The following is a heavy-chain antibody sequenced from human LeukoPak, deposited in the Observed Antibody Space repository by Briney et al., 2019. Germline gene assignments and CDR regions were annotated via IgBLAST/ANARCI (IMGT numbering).Heavy chain of an antibody. V-gene: IGHV3-23*01. CDR1: GFTFSNYA. J-gene: IGHJ3*02. D-gene: IGHD4-23*01. Sequence: GGSLRLSCAASGFTFSNYAMSWVRQAPGKGLEWVSSISGSGGSTYYADSVRGRFTVSRDNSRNTLALQMNSLRAEDTAVYYCAGSPTVDAAFDIWGQGTTVTVSS. CDR3: AGSPTVDAAFDI. CDR2: ISGSGGST.